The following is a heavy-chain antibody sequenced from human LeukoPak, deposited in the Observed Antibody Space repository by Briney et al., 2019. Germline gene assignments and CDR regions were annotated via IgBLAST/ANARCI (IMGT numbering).Heavy chain of an antibody. Sequence: SETLSLTCTVSGGSISSHYWSWIRQPPGKGLEWIGYIYYSGSTNYNPSLKSRVTISVDTSKYQFSLKLSSVTAADTAVYYCARKSGYCSSTSCYTGQNWFDPWGQGTLVTVSS. V-gene: IGHV4-59*11. CDR2: IYYSGST. D-gene: IGHD2-2*02. CDR3: ARKSGYCSSTSCYTGQNWFDP. J-gene: IGHJ5*02. CDR1: GGSISSHY.